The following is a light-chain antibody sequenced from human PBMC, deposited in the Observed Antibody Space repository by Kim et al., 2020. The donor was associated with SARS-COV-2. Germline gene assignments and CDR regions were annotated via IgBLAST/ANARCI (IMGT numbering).Light chain of an antibody. V-gene: IGLV1-47*01. CDR3: AAWDDSLHVV. CDR2: RNN. J-gene: IGLJ2*01. CDR1: SSNIGSNY. Sequence: LTPPPSSSGTPGQRVTISCSGSSSNIGSNYVYWYQQLPGTAPKLLIYRNNQRPSGVPDRFSGSKSGTSASLAISGLRSEDEADYYCAAWDDSLHVV.